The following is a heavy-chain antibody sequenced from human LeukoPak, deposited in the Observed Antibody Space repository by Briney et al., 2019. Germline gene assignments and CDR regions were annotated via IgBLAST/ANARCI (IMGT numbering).Heavy chain of an antibody. CDR1: GFTFSSYW. D-gene: IGHD2-8*01. CDR2: INSDGSST. CDR3: ARVQGHPPNGLDI. V-gene: IGHV3-74*01. Sequence: GGSLRLSCAASGFTFSSYWMHWVRQAPGKGLVWVSRINSDGSSTSYADAVKGRFTISKDNAKNTAYLQMNSLRAEDTAVYYCARVQGHPPNGLDIWGQGTMVTVSS. J-gene: IGHJ3*02.